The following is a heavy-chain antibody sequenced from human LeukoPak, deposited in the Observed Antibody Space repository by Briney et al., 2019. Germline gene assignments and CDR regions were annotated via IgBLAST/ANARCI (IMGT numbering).Heavy chain of an antibody. CDR1: GYSISSGYY. CDR2: IYHSGST. CDR3: ARGAAGYSYRIDY. J-gene: IGHJ4*02. V-gene: IGHV4-38-2*02. Sequence: PSETLSLTCTVSGYSISSGYYWGWIRQPPGKGLEWIGSIYHSGSTYYNPSLKGRVTISVDTSKNQFSLKLSSVTAADTAVYYCARGAAGYSYRIDYWGQGTLVTVSS. D-gene: IGHD5-18*01.